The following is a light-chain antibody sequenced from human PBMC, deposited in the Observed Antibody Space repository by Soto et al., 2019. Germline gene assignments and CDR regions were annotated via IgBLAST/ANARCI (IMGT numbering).Light chain of an antibody. J-gene: IGKJ5*01. CDR3: QQRTNRPPIT. V-gene: IGKV3-11*01. Sequence: VLTQSLVTVYLSPGATVTLSCPPSQRLSSNLAWSQQRPGQAPRLLIFDTSNRATDLPARFSGSGSGTDFTLTISGLEPEDFAVYYCQQRTNRPPITFGQGTRLEI. CDR2: DTS. CDR1: QRLSSN.